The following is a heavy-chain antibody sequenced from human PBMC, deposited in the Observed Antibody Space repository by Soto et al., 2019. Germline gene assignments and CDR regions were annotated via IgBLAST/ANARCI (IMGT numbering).Heavy chain of an antibody. J-gene: IGHJ4*02. D-gene: IGHD5-12*01. CDR3: ARDRGGYGVFDY. Sequence: SETLSLTCSFSSGSIISDGFYWNWIRQPPGRGLEWIGYIYHSGGTYSSPSLRSRVTISVDTSKNQFTLKLSSVTAADTAVYFCARDRGGYGVFDYWGQGTLVTVSS. CDR2: IYHSGGT. CDR1: SGSIISDGFY. V-gene: IGHV4-31*03.